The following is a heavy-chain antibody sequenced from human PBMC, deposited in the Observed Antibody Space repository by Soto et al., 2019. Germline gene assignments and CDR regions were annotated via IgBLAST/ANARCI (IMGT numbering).Heavy chain of an antibody. CDR3: ARAGHYYDSSGYAT. J-gene: IGHJ5*02. V-gene: IGHV1-18*01. CDR2: ISAYNGNT. Sequence: SVKVSLKASCYSFATSGISWVRQAPGQGLEWMGWISAYNGNTNYEQKLQDRVTMTTDTSTSTAYLELRSLRSDDTAVYYCARAGHYYDSSGYATWGQGTLVTVSS. CDR1: CYSFATSG. D-gene: IGHD3-22*01.